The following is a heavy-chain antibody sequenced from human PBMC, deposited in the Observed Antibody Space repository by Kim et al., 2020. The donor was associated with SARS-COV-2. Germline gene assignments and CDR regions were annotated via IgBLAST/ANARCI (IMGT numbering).Heavy chain of an antibody. V-gene: IGHV3-33*05. CDR2: ISYDGSNK. CDR1: GFTFSSYG. D-gene: IGHD3-9*01. J-gene: IGHJ4*02. CDR3: ARYNRPNYDILTGTPGALDY. Sequence: GGSLRLSCAASGFTFSSYGMHWVRQAPGKGLEWVAVISYDGSNKYYADSVKGRFTISRDNSKNTLYLQMNSLRAEDTAVYYCARYNRPNYDILTGTPGALDYWGQGTLVTVSS.